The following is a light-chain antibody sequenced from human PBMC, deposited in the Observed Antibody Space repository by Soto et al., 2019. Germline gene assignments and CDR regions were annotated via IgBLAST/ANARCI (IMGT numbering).Light chain of an antibody. V-gene: IGLV1-51*01. CDR3: GTWDSTLSAGV. CDR1: SSNIGNNY. Sequence: QSVLTQPPSVSAAPGQTVTISCSGSSSNIGNNYVSWYQQLPGTAPKVLIYDNDKRPSGIPDRFSGSKSGTSATLGITGLQTGDEGDYYCGTWDSTLSAGVFGGGTKVTVL. CDR2: DND. J-gene: IGLJ3*02.